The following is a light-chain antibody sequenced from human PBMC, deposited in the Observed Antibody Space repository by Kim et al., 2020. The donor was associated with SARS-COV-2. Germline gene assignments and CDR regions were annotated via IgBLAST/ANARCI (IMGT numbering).Light chain of an antibody. CDR2: EVS. J-gene: IGLJ2*01. Sequence: GQSITLSCTGTSREVGSYNLVAWYQQHPGKAPKLMIYEVSKRPSGVSNRFSGSKSGNTASLTISGLQAEDEADYYCCSYAGSSSVVFGGGTQLTVL. V-gene: IGLV2-23*02. CDR3: CSYAGSSSVV. CDR1: SREVGSYNL.